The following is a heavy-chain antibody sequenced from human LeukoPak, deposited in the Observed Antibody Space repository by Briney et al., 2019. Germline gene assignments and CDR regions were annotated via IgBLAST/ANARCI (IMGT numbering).Heavy chain of an antibody. CDR1: GFTFSSYS. Sequence: GGSLRLSCAASGFTFSSYSMNWVRQAPGKGLEWVSSISSSGSYIYYADSVKGRFTISRDNAKNSLYLQMNSLRAEDTAVYYCARDLWEHPDAFDIWGQGTMVTVSS. CDR3: ARDLWEHPDAFDI. J-gene: IGHJ3*02. V-gene: IGHV3-21*01. D-gene: IGHD1-26*01. CDR2: ISSSGSYI.